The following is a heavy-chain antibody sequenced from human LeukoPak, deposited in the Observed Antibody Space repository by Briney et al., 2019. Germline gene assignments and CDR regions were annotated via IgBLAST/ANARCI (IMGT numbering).Heavy chain of an antibody. J-gene: IGHJ4*02. D-gene: IGHD4-11*01. CDR2: IEQDGSEK. Sequence: GGSLRLSCAAAELTFGTFWMSLVRQAPGKGLEWVANIEQDGSEKYYVDSVKGRFTISRDNAKNSLYLQMNSLRAEDTAVYYCARGRLGDSWGQGTLVSVSS. V-gene: IGHV3-7*01. CDR3: ARGRLGDS. CDR1: ELTFGTFW.